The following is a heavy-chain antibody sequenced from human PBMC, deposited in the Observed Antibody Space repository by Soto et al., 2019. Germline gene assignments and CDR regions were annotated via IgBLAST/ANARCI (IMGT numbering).Heavy chain of an antibody. Sequence: GGSLRLSCAASGFTFSSYAMSWVRQAPGKGLEWVSAISGSGGSTYYANSVKGRFTISRDNSKNTLYLQMNGLRAEDTAVYYCARSSSSWYYFDYWGQGTLVTVSS. D-gene: IGHD6-13*01. CDR3: ARSSSSWYYFDY. CDR1: GFTFSSYA. J-gene: IGHJ4*02. V-gene: IGHV3-23*01. CDR2: ISGSGGST.